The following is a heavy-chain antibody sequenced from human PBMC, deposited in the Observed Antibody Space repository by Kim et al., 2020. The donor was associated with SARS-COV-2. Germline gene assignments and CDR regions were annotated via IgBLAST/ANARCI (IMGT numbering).Heavy chain of an antibody. CDR1: GVSISSYY. J-gene: IGHJ3*02. D-gene: IGHD2-2*02. Sequence: SETLSLTCTVSGVSISSYYWSWIRQPPGKGLEWVGYIYYSGSNNYNPSLKSRVTISVDTPKNQFSLKLSSVTAADTPVYYCARRAFGYCSSNSCYSDFD. CDR3: ARRAFGYCSSNSCYSDFD. V-gene: IGHV4-59*08. CDR2: IYYSGSN.